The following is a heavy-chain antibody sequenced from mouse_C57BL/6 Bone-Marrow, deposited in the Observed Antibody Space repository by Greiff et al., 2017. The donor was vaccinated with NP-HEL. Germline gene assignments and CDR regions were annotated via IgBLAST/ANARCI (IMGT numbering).Heavy chain of an antibody. D-gene: IGHD6-1*01. CDR3: ARVPLGSLYYFDY. J-gene: IGHJ2*01. Sequence: EVKLMESGPGLAKPSQTLSLTCSVTGYSITSDYWNWIRKFPGNKLEYMGYISYSGSTYYNPSLKSRISITRDTSKNQYYLQLNSVTTEDTATDYCARVPLGSLYYFDYWGQGTTLTVSS. CDR2: ISYSGST. CDR1: GYSITSDY. V-gene: IGHV3-8*01.